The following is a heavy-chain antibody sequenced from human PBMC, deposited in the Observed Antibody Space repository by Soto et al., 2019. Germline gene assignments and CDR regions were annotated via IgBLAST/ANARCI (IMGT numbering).Heavy chain of an antibody. V-gene: IGHV4-61*01. Sequence: PSETLSLTCTVSGDSISSNNNYWSWIRQPPGKGLEWIGYIYYSGSTNYNPSLKSRVTISVDTSKNQFSLKLSSVTAADTAVYYCARSPGHGIYYYGMDVWGQGTTVTVSS. CDR2: IYYSGST. J-gene: IGHJ6*02. CDR1: GDSISSNNNY. CDR3: ARSPGHGIYYYGMDV. D-gene: IGHD3-16*01.